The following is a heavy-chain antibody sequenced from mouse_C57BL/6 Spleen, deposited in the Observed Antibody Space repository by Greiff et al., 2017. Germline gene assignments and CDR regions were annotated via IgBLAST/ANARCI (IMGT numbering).Heavy chain of an antibody. D-gene: IGHD1-1*01. V-gene: IGHV5-17*01. CDR3: ARLYYGRSYAY. CDR1: GFTFSDYG. CDR2: ISSGSSTI. J-gene: IGHJ3*01. Sequence: EVMLVESGGGLVKPGGSLKLSCAASGFTFSDYGMHWVRQAPEKGLEWVAYISSGSSTIYYADTVKGRFTISRDNAKNTLFLQMTSLRSEDTAMYYCARLYYGRSYAYWGQGTLVTGSA.